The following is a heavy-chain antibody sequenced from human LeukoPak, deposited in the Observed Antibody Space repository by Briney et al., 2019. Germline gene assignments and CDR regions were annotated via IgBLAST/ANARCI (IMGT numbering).Heavy chain of an antibody. CDR1: GFTFSSYS. J-gene: IGHJ1*01. Sequence: PGGSLRLSCAASGFTFSSYSMNWVRQAPGKGLEWVSSISSSSSYIYYADSVKGRFTISRDNAKNSLYLQMNSLRAEDTAVYYCALGYCSGGSCYGDEYFQHWGQGTLVTVSS. CDR2: ISSSSSYI. D-gene: IGHD2-15*01. CDR3: ALGYCSGGSCYGDEYFQH. V-gene: IGHV3-21*01.